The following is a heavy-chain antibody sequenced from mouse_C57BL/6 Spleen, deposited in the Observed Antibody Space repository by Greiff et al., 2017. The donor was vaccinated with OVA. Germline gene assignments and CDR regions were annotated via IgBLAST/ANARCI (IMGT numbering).Heavy chain of an antibody. CDR2: LYPGDGDT. J-gene: IGHJ2*01. CDR3: AREGELFDY. D-gene: IGHD4-1*01. V-gene: IGHV1-82*01. CDR1: GYAFSSSW. Sequence: QVQLQQSGPELVKPGASVKISCKASGYAFSSSWMNWVKQRPGKGLEWIGRLYPGDGDTNYNGKFKGKATLTADKSSSTAYMQLSSLTSEDSAVYFCAREGELFDYWGQGTTLTVSS.